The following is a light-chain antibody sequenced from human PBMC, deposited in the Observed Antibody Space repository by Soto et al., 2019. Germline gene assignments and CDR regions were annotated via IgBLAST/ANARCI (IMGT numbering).Light chain of an antibody. CDR3: ASYAVSRWV. CDR2: EVD. CDR1: TSDVGIYNL. Sequence: QSALTQPASVSGSPGQSITISCSGTTSDVGIYNLVSWYQQHPGKAPKLVIYEVDKRPSWVSNRFSGSRSGNTASLTISGLQSEDDADYYCASYAVSRWVFGGGTKVTVL. V-gene: IGLV2-23*02. J-gene: IGLJ3*02.